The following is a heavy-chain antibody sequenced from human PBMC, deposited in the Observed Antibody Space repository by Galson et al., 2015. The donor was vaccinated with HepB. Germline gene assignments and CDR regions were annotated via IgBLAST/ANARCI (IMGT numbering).Heavy chain of an antibody. Sequence: SLRLSCAASGFTVSNAGMSWVRQAPGKGLQWVGHINSKSVGGTTNYAAPVKGRFTISRDDSKNTLYLQMSSLKTEDTAVYYCIDPRWRESPLWGQGTLVTVSS. V-gene: IGHV3-15*01. CDR3: IDPRWRESPL. CDR2: INSKSVGGTT. D-gene: IGHD5-24*01. J-gene: IGHJ4*02. CDR1: GFTVSNAG.